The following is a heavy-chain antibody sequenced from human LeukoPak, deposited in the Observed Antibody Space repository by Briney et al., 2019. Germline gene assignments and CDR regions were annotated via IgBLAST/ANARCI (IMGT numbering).Heavy chain of an antibody. CDR3: ASQVLRYFDWSAMDV. CDR1: GYTFISYG. J-gene: IGHJ6*02. D-gene: IGHD3-9*01. V-gene: IGHV1-18*01. CDR2: ISVYNGNR. Sequence: VASVKVSCKTSGYTFISYGISWVRQAPGQGLEWMGWISVYNGNRNYAQNLQGRLTMTTDTSTSTAYMELRSLRSDDTAVYYCASQVLRYFDWSAMDVWGQGTTVTVSS.